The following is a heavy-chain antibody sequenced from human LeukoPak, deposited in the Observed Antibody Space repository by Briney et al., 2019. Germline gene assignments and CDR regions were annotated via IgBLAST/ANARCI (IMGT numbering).Heavy chain of an antibody. Sequence: GESLKISCKGSGYSFTNYWIGWVRQMPGKGLEWMGIIYPGDSDTRYSPSFQGQVTISADKSISTAYLQWSSLKASDTAMYYCARAGYCSSTSCYSDWFDPWGQGTLVTVSS. D-gene: IGHD2-2*01. CDR3: ARAGYCSSTSCYSDWFDP. J-gene: IGHJ5*02. V-gene: IGHV5-51*01. CDR1: GYSFTNYW. CDR2: IYPGDSDT.